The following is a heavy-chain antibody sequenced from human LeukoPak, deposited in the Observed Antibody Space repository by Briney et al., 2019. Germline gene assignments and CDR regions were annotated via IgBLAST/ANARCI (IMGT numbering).Heavy chain of an antibody. CDR1: GFSFGDYA. CDR2: LGTKAYGATT. D-gene: IGHD1-26*01. Sequence: PGGSLRLSCTTSGFSFGDYALSWVRQAPGRGLDWVGFLGTKAYGATTAFAASVSGRFSISRDDSEGVAYLQMTSLRAEDTAVYYCLSESYYLHEFDYWGQGTLVTVSS. V-gene: IGHV3-49*04. J-gene: IGHJ4*02. CDR3: LSESYYLHEFDY.